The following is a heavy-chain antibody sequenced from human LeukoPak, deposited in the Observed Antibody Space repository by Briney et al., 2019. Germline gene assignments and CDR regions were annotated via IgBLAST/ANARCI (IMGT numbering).Heavy chain of an antibody. CDR1: GFNFYYDW. V-gene: IGHV3-15*01. CDR2: IKSKTDGGTT. CDR3: VRDQYCASSSCPGAFDL. D-gene: IGHD2-2*01. J-gene: IGHJ3*01. Sequence: KAGGSLRLSCAASGFNFYYDWMSWVRQAPGKGLEWVGRIKSKTDGGTTEYAAPEKGRFTISRDDSRNTLYLQMSSLKTEDTAVYYCVRDQYCASSSCPGAFDLWGQGTVVTVSS.